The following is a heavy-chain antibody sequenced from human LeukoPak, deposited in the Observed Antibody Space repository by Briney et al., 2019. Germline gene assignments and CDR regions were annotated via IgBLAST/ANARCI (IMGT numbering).Heavy chain of an antibody. CDR3: AKKIFQGWGFYFDY. CDR1: GFTFSSYA. CDR2: ISDSGSAT. D-gene: IGHD2-21*01. J-gene: IGHJ4*02. V-gene: IGHV3-23*01. Sequence: PGGSLRLSCAASGFTFSSYAMSWVRQAPGKGLEWVSAISDSGSATYYADSVEGRFTISRDNSKNTLHLQMNSLRAEDTAIYYCAKKIFQGWGFYFDYWGQGTLVTGSS.